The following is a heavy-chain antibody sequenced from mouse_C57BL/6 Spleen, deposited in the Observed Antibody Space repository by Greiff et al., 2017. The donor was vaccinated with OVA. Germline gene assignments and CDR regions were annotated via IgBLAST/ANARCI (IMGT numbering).Heavy chain of an antibody. Sequence: QVQLQQPGAELVRPGSSVKLSCKASGYTFTSYWMDWVKQRPGQGLEWIGNIYPYDSETHYNQKFKDKATLTVDKSSSTAYMQLSSLTAEDSAVYYCARKLRCYFDVWGTGTTVTVSA. D-gene: IGHD4-1*01. CDR3: ARKLRCYFDV. J-gene: IGHJ1*03. CDR2: IYPYDSET. V-gene: IGHV1-61*01. CDR1: GYTFTSYW.